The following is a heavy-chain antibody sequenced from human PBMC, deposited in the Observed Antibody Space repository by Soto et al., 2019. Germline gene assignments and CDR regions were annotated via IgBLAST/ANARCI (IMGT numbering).Heavy chain of an antibody. CDR3: ASSYAILTGYSTMSIYYYYGMDV. J-gene: IGHJ6*02. Sequence: GESLKISCKGSGYSFTSYWISWVRQMPGKGLEWMGRIDPSDSYTNYSPSFQGHVTISADKSISTAYLQWSSLKASDTAMYYCASSYAILTGYSTMSIYYYYGMDVWGQGTTVNVSS. D-gene: IGHD3-9*01. CDR1: GYSFTSYW. CDR2: IDPSDSYT. V-gene: IGHV5-10-1*01.